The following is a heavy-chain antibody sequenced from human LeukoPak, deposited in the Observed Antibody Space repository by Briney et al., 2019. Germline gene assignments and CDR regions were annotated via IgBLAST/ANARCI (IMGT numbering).Heavy chain of an antibody. CDR1: GFTFNNYG. J-gene: IGHJ4*02. CDR3: TTLRKRYTYDRDS. Sequence: GGSLRLSCVASGFTFNNYGMHWVRQAPGKGLEWVAVVWYDGSNEYYADSVKGRCTISRDNSKNTLYLQMNSLRAEDTAVYYCTTLRKRYTYDRDSWGQGTLVTVSS. V-gene: IGHV3-33*01. D-gene: IGHD5-18*01. CDR2: VWYDGSNE.